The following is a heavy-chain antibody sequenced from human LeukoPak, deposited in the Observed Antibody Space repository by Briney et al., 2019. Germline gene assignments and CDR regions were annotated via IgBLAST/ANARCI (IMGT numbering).Heavy chain of an antibody. J-gene: IGHJ4*02. D-gene: IGHD1-1*01. V-gene: IGHV3-48*02. CDR2: IGSTNSSII. CDR3: ARGKVGTTFDY. Sequence: GGSLRLSCAASGFTFSSSSMNWVRQAPGEGLEWVSYIGSTNSSIIKYADSVRGRFTISRDNAKNSLYLQMNSLRDEDTAVYYCARGKVGTTFDYWGQGTLVTASS. CDR1: GFTFSSSS.